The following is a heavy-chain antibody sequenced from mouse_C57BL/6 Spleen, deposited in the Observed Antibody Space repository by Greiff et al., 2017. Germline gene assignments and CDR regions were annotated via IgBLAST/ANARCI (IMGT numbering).Heavy chain of an antibody. J-gene: IGHJ4*01. CDR1: GYTFTSYW. CDR3: TRQGDYYEEYYAMDY. CDR2: IFPGNSDT. Sequence: EVQLQQSGTVLARPGASVKMSCKTSGYTFTSYWMHWVKQRPGQGLEWIGAIFPGNSDTSYNQKFKGTAKLTAVTAASTAYMELSSLTNKDSAVYYCTRQGDYYEEYYAMDYGGQGTSVTGSS. V-gene: IGHV1-5*01. D-gene: IGHD1-1*01.